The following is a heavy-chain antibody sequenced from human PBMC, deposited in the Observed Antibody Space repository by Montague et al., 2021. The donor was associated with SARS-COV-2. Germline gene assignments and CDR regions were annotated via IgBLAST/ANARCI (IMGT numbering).Heavy chain of an antibody. J-gene: IGHJ4*02. D-gene: IGHD3-16*01. V-gene: IGHV3-30*14. CDR2: ISYEGSKQ. CDR3: ARGGMLFIASIRRCFDH. CDR1: GFNFNDYT. Sequence: SLRLSCATSGFNFNDYTMHWVRQAPGKGLEWAGVISYEGSKQFYADSVQGRFIISRDSTSSTLFLQMNSLRPDDTATYYCARGGMLFIASIRRCFDHWGQGTLVTVSS.